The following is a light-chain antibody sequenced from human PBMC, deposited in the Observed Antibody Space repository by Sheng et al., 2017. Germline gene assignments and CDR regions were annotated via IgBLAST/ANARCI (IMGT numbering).Light chain of an antibody. CDR2: DVS. Sequence: EIVLTQSLATLSLSPGERVTLSCRASQSVSSYLAWYQQKPGQAPRLLIYDVSNRAPGIPARFSGSGSGTDFTLTISSLEPGDFAVYYCQQRANWLPLTFGGGTKVEIK. CDR1: QSVSSY. J-gene: IGKJ4*01. CDR3: QQRANWLPLT. V-gene: IGKV3-11*01.